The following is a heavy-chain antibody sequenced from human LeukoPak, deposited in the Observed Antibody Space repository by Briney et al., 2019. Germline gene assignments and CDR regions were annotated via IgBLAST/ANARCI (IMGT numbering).Heavy chain of an antibody. D-gene: IGHD3-16*01. Sequence: PGGSLRLSCAASGFTFSSYAMSWVRQAPGKGLEWVSAISGSGGSTYYADSVKGRFTISRDNAKNSLYLQMNSLRVEDTAVYYCSRADYASGKIDSWGQGTLVTVSS. V-gene: IGHV3-23*01. CDR2: ISGSGGST. CDR1: GFTFSSYA. CDR3: SRADYASGKIDS. J-gene: IGHJ4*02.